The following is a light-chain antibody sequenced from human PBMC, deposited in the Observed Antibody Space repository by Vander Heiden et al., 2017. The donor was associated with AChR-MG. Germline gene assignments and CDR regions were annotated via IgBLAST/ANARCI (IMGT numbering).Light chain of an antibody. Sequence: SYEVTQPPSVSVSPGQTASITCSGDKLGDKYASWYQQKPGQSPVLVIYEDNKRPSGIPERFSGSNSGNTATLTISGTQAMDEAYYYCQAWESSSVIFGGGTKLTVL. J-gene: IGLJ2*01. CDR3: QAWESSSVI. CDR2: EDN. CDR1: KLGDKY. V-gene: IGLV3-1*01.